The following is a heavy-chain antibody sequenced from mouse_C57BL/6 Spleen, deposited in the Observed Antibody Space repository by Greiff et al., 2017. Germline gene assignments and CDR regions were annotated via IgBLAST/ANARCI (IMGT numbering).Heavy chain of an antibody. CDR3: ARDLKITTAPYYYAMDY. D-gene: IGHD1-2*01. V-gene: IGHV1-20*01. CDR2: INPYNGDT. Sequence: VQLKESGPELVKPGDSVKISCKASGYSFTGYFMNWVMQSHGKSLEWIGRINPYNGDTFYNQKFKGKATLTVDKSSSTAHMELRSLTSEDSAVYYCARDLKITTAPYYYAMDYWGQGTSVTVSS. J-gene: IGHJ4*01. CDR1: GYSFTGYF.